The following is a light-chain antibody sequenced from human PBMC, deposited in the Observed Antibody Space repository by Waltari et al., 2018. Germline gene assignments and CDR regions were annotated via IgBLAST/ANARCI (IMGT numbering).Light chain of an antibody. J-gene: IGKJ1*01. CDR2: KAS. CDR1: QSISNW. Sequence: DIQMTQSPSTLSASVGDSVTITCRASQSISNWLAWYQQKPGKAPKLLIYKASSLESGVPLRFSGTGSGTEFTLTISSLQPDDFATYFCQQYNSYSRTFGQGTKVEIK. CDR3: QQYNSYSRT. V-gene: IGKV1-5*03.